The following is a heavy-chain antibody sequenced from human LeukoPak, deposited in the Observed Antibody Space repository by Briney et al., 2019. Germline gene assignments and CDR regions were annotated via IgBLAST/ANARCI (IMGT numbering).Heavy chain of an antibody. CDR1: GFTFSSYG. J-gene: IGHJ4*02. CDR2: IWYDGSNK. D-gene: IGHD6-13*01. Sequence: PGGSLRLSCAASGFTFSSYGTHWDRQAPGKGLEWVAVIWYDGSNKYYADSVKGRFTISRDNAQNSVYLQMNSVRAEDTAVYYCARIGYSSSCFDYWGQGTPVTVST. CDR3: ARIGYSSSCFDY. V-gene: IGHV3-33*01.